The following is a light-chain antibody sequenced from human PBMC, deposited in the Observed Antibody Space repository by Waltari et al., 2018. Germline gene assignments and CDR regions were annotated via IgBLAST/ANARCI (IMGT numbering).Light chain of an antibody. CDR2: QDN. Sequence: SYELSQPPSESVSPGQPAVISCPGEELGYKFVWWYQQKPGQSPVLVLFQDNKRPSGIPERFSGSNAGTRATLIIVGTQPMDEADYYCQAWDRTTAVFGGGTKLTVL. CDR3: QAWDRTTAV. J-gene: IGLJ2*01. V-gene: IGLV3-1*01. CDR1: ELGYKF.